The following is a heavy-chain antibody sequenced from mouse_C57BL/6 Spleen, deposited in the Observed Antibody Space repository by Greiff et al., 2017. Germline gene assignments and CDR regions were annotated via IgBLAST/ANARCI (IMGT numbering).Heavy chain of an antibody. CDR3: ARGDGSSPDWYFDV. Sequence: EVKLEESGGGLVKPGGSLKLSCAASGFTFSDYGMHWVRQAPEKGLEWVAYISSGSSTIYYADTVKGRFTISRDNAKNTLFLQMTSLRSEDTAMYYCARGDGSSPDWYFDVWGTGTTVTVSS. J-gene: IGHJ1*03. CDR2: ISSGSSTI. V-gene: IGHV5-17*01. CDR1: GFTFSDYG. D-gene: IGHD1-1*01.